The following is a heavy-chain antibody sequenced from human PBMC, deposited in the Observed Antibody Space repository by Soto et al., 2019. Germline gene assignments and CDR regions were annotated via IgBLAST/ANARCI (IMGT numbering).Heavy chain of an antibody. CDR1: GASISSYY. CDR3: ARDAGWYKPEHYFDY. Sequence: SETLSLTCTVSGASISSYYWSWIRQPPGKGLEWIGYIYYSGSTNYNPSLKSRVTISVDTSKNQFSLKLSSVTAADTAVYYCARDAGWYKPEHYFDYWGQGTLVTVSS. CDR2: IYYSGST. V-gene: IGHV4-59*01. J-gene: IGHJ4*02. D-gene: IGHD6-19*01.